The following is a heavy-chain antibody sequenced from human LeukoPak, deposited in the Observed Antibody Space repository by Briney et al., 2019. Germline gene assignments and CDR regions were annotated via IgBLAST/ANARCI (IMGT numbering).Heavy chain of an antibody. CDR2: IRYDGSNK. D-gene: IGHD6-13*01. CDR3: AKPQYIRNIAAAGHYYYYMDV. CDR1: GFTFSSYG. V-gene: IGHV3-30*02. Sequence: GWSLRLSCAASGFTFSSYGMHWVRQAPGKGLEWVAFIRYDGSNKYYADSVKGRFTISRDNSKNTLYLQMNSLRAEDTAVYYCAKPQYIRNIAAAGHYYYYMDVWGKGTTVTISS. J-gene: IGHJ6*03.